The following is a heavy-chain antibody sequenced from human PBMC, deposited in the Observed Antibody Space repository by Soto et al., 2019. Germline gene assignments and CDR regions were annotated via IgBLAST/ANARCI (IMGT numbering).Heavy chain of an antibody. CDR2: SSYGGST. CDR1: GGSISDYY. Sequence: SETLSLTCSVSGGSISDYYWSWIRQSPEKGLEYIAYSSYGGSTNYNPSLNSRVTISVDTPKNQFSLKLSSATAADTALYYCASANAGAFNIWGQGTMVTVSS. J-gene: IGHJ3*02. V-gene: IGHV4-59*01. CDR3: ASANAGAFNI.